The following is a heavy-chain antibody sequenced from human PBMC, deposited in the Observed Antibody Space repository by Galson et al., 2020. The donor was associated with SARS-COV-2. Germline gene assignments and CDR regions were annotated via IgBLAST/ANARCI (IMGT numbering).Heavy chain of an antibody. Sequence: SETLSLTCTVSGDSTSSSAYFWVWIRQPPGKGLEWVGSIYYSGSTYYNPSLKSRVTISVDTSKSEVSLTLNSVTAADTAVYYCARQGRWELLHDPWGQGTLVAVSS. J-gene: IGHJ5*02. V-gene: IGHV4-39*01. CDR2: IYYSGST. CDR3: ARQGRWELLHDP. CDR1: GDSTSSSAYF. D-gene: IGHD1-26*01.